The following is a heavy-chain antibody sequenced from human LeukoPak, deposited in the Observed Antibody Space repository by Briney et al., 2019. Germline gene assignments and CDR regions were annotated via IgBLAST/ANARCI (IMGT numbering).Heavy chain of an antibody. CDR1: GFTFSDYY. J-gene: IGHJ4*02. CDR2: ISSSGSTI. D-gene: IGHD3-22*01. Sequence: GGSLRLSCAASGFTFSDYYMSWIRQAPGKGLEWVSYISSSGSTIYYADSVKGRFTISRDNAKNSLYLQMNSLRAEDTALYYCARDISYYYDSSGYRYLDYWGQGTLVTVSS. V-gene: IGHV3-11*01. CDR3: ARDISYYYDSSGYRYLDY.